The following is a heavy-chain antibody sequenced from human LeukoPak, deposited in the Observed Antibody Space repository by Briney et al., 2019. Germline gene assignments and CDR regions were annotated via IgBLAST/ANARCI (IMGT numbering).Heavy chain of an antibody. J-gene: IGHJ3*02. D-gene: IGHD3-9*01. Sequence: GESLKISCKGSGYSFTSYWIGWVRQMPGKGLEWMGIIYPGDSDTRYSPSFQGQVTISADKSTSTAYLQWSSLKASDTAMYYCARHRDDILTGYGYAFDIWGQGTMVTVSS. V-gene: IGHV5-51*01. CDR2: IYPGDSDT. CDR1: GYSFTSYW. CDR3: ARHRDDILTGYGYAFDI.